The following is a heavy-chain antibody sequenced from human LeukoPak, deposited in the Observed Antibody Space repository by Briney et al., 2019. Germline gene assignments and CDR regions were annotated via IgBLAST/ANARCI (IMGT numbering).Heavy chain of an antibody. V-gene: IGHV4-59*12. D-gene: IGHD3-10*01. CDR3: ARDDGSGIRAFDI. J-gene: IGHJ3*02. Sequence: SETLSLTCTVSGGSISSYYWSWIRQPPGKGLEWIGYIYYSGSTNYNPSLKSRVTISVDTSKNQLSLKLTSVTAADTAVYYCARDDGSGIRAFDIWGQGTMVTVSS. CDR1: GGSISSYY. CDR2: IYYSGST.